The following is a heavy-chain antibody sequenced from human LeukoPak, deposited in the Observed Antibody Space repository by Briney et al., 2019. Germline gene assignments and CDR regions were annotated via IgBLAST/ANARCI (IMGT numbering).Heavy chain of an antibody. V-gene: IGHV3-30-3*01. Sequence: PGGSLRLSCAASGFTFSSYAMHWVRQAPGKGLEWVAVISYDGSNKYYADSVKGRFTISRDNSKNTLYLQMNSLRAEDTAVYYCARGLWFGESIEINYFDYWGQGTLVTVSS. CDR1: GFTFSSYA. D-gene: IGHD3-10*01. CDR3: ARGLWFGESIEINYFDY. CDR2: ISYDGSNK. J-gene: IGHJ4*02.